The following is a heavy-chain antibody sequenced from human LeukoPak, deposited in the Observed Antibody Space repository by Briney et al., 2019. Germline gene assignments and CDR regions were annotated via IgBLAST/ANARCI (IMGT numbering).Heavy chain of an antibody. CDR1: GDSISNNNW. Sequence: SETLSLTCVVSGDSISNNNWWSWVRQSPGKGLEWIGTFHYSGNTYYNPSLKSRVTISVDTSKNHFSLRLTSVTASDTAVYYCARHRSIEELDYWGQGTLVTVSS. D-gene: IGHD1-1*01. CDR3: ARHRSIEELDY. J-gene: IGHJ4*02. CDR2: FHYSGNT. V-gene: IGHV4-39*01.